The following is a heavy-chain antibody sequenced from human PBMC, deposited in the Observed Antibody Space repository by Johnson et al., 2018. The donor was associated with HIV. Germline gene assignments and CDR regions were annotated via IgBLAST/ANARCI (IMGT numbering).Heavy chain of an antibody. CDR3: ARGTTVASAFDI. J-gene: IGHJ3*02. D-gene: IGHD1-1*01. Sequence: VQLVESGGGLVQPGGSLRLSCAASGFTFSSYAMSWVRQAPGKGLEWVSVIYSGGSTYYADSVKGRFTISRDNSKNTLYLQMNSLRAEDTAVYYCARGTTVASAFDIWGHGTMVTVSS. V-gene: IGHV3-66*01. CDR1: GFTFSSYA. CDR2: IYSGGST.